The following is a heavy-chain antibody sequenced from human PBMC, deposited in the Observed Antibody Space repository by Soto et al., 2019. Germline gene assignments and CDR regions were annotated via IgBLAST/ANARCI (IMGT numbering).Heavy chain of an antibody. CDR3: ARVYVWNCIITSCPFDY. CDR2: IYYSGST. CDR1: GGSISSGDYY. V-gene: IGHV4-30-4*01. J-gene: IGHJ4*02. Sequence: QVQLQESGPGLVKPSQTLSLTCTVSGGSISSGDYYWSWIRQPPGKGLEWIGYIYYSGSTYYNPSLQSRVTISVDTSKNQLSLKLSSVTAAYTAVYYCARVYVWNCIITSCPFDYWVQGTLVTVSS. D-gene: IGHD2-2*01.